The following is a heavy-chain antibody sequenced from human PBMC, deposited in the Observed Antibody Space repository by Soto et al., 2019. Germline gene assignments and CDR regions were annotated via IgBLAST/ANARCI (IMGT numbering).Heavy chain of an antibody. J-gene: IGHJ5*02. CDR1: GGSISSYY. CDR3: ARGTVVGATRHWFDP. V-gene: IGHV4-59*01. CDR2: IYYSGST. D-gene: IGHD1-26*01. Sequence: SEILSLTCTVSGGSISSYYWSWIRQPPGKGLEWIGYIYYSGSTNYNPSLKSRVTISVDTPKNQFSLKLSSVTAADTAVYYCARGTVVGATRHWFDPWGQGTLVTVSS.